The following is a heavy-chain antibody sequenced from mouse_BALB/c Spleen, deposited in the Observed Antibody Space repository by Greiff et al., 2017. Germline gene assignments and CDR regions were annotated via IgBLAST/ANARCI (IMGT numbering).Heavy chain of an antibody. CDR3: ASGSSYPWYFDV. V-gene: IGHV1-14*01. CDR2: INPYNDGT. D-gene: IGHD1-1*01. J-gene: IGHJ1*01. Sequence: VQLQQSGPELVKPGASVKMSCKASGYTFTSYVMHWVKQKPGQGLEWIGYINPYNDGTKYNEKFKGKATLTSDKSSSTAYMELSSLTSEDSAVYYCASGSSYPWYFDVWGAGTTVTVSS. CDR1: GYTFTSYV.